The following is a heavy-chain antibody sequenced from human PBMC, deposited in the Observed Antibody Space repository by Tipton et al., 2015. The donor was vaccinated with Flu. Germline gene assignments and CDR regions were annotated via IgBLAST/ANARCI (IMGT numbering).Heavy chain of an antibody. D-gene: IGHD1-26*01. CDR1: GYSISSGYY. CDR2: LYHSGST. CDR3: ARYGTYDGSRYFQH. J-gene: IGHJ1*01. Sequence: TLSLTCTVSGYSISSGYYWDWIRQPPGKGLEWIGSLYHSGSTYYNPSLKSRVTMSLDTSKNQFSLKLSSVTAADTAVYYCARYGTYDGSRYFQHWGQGTLVTVSS. V-gene: IGHV4-38-2*02.